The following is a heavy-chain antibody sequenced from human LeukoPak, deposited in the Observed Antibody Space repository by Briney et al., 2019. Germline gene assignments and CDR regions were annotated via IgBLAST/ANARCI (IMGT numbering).Heavy chain of an antibody. J-gene: IGHJ4*02. Sequence: ASVKVSCKASGYIFTSYGISWVRQAPGQGLEWLGWINTYNANTNYAQKLQGRVTMTTVTSTNTAYMELRSLRSGDTAVYYCARVKGGDSRDYWGQGTLVTVSS. CDR3: ARVKGGDSRDY. D-gene: IGHD2-21*02. CDR2: INTYNANT. V-gene: IGHV1-18*01. CDR1: GYIFTSYG.